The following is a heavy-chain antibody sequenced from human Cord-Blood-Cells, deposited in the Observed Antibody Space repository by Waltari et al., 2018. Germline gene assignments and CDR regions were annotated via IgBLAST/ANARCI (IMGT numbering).Heavy chain of an antibody. CDR3: AREPRDGYNYFDY. CDR1: GDTVRSYA. J-gene: IGHJ4*02. CDR2: IIPIFGTA. Sequence: QVQLVQSGAEVKKLASSVKVSCTASGDTVRSYAISWVRPAPGQGLEWMGGIIPIFGTANYAQKFQGRVTITADESTSTAYMELSSLRSEDTAVYYCAREPRDGYNYFDYWGQGTLVTVSS. D-gene: IGHD5-12*01. V-gene: IGHV1-69*01.